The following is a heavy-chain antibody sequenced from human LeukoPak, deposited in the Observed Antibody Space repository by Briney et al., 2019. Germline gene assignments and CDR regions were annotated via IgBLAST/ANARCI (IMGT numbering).Heavy chain of an antibody. CDR2: IYYSGST. Sequence: SETLSLTCTVSGGSISSYYWSWIRQPPGKGLEWIGYIYYSGSTNYNPSLKSRVTISVDTSKNQFSLKLSSVTAADMAVYYCARQSAVGGPIGYWGQGTLVTVSS. J-gene: IGHJ4*02. D-gene: IGHD2-15*01. V-gene: IGHV4-59*08. CDR3: ARQSAVGGPIGY. CDR1: GGSISSYY.